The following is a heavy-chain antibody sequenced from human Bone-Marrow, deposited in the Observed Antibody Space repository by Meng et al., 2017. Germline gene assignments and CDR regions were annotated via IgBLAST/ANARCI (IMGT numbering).Heavy chain of an antibody. Sequence: GESLKIYCAASGFTFSDYYMSWIRQAPGKGLEWVSYISSSGSTIYYADSVKGRFTISRDNAKNSLYLQMNSLRAEDTAVYYCARAGYYYDSSGYYRLGYWGQGTLVTVSS. J-gene: IGHJ4*02. CDR3: ARAGYYYDSSGYYRLGY. D-gene: IGHD3-22*01. CDR1: GFTFSDYY. V-gene: IGHV3-11*01. CDR2: ISSSGSTI.